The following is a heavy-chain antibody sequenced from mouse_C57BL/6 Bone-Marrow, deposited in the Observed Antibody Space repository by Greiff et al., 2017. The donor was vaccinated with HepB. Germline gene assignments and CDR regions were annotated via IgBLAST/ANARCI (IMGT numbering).Heavy chain of an antibody. J-gene: IGHJ1*03. Sequence: VQLQQPGAELVKPGASVKLSCKASGYTFTSYWMHWVKQRPGRGLEWIGRIDPNSGGTKYNEKFKSKATLTVDKPSSTAYMQLSSLTSEDSAVYYCARRSNGSSYGYWYFDVWGRGTTVTVSS. V-gene: IGHV1-72*01. CDR2: IDPNSGGT. CDR1: GYTFTSYW. CDR3: ARRSNGSSYGYWYFDV. D-gene: IGHD1-1*01.